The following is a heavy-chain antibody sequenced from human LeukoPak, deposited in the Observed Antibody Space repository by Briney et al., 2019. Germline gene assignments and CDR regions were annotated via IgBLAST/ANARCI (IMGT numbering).Heavy chain of an antibody. CDR1: GFTFSSYA. J-gene: IGHJ4*02. Sequence: GFLRLSCAASGFTFSSYAMKLVRQAPGEGLEWVSISGSGGDTYYADSVKGRFTISRDNSKNTLYLQMNSLRAEDTAVYYCAKARSATYGTYYFDYWGQGTLVAVSS. CDR3: AKARSATYGTYYFDY. V-gene: IGHV3-23*01. D-gene: IGHD1-1*01. CDR2: ISGSGGDT.